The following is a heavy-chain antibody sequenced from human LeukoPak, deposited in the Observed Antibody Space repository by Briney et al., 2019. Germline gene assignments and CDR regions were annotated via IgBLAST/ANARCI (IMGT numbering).Heavy chain of an antibody. V-gene: IGHV3-23*01. CDR3: AREARGSYFVDY. J-gene: IGHJ4*02. D-gene: IGHD1-26*01. CDR1: GFTFSNYA. CDR2: ISYGDGGT. Sequence: GGSLRLSCETSGFTFSNYAMSWVRQAPGRGLEWVSGISYGDGGTYYADSVKGRFTISRDNSKNTLSLQMNSLRAEDTAVYYCAREARGSYFVDYWGQGTLVTVSS.